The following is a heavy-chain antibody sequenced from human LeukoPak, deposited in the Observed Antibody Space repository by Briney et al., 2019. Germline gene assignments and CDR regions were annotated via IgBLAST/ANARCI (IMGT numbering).Heavy chain of an antibody. Sequence: PSETLSLTCGVSNYPITSGYYWGWIRQPPGKGLEWIGSIDHSGDTYYNPSLKSRVTMSVDTSKNQFSLKVNSVTAADTAVYYCARVDSGYDALKYWGRGTLVTVSS. CDR2: IDHSGDT. CDR1: NYPITSGYY. CDR3: ARVDSGYDALKY. D-gene: IGHD5-12*01. V-gene: IGHV4-38-2*01. J-gene: IGHJ4*02.